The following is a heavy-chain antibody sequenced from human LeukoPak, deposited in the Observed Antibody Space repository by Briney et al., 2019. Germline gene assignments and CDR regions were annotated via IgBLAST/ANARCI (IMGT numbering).Heavy chain of an antibody. D-gene: IGHD5-24*01. CDR2: MNPNSGNT. Sequence: ASVKVSCKASGYTFTSYDINWVRQATGQGLEWMGWMNPNSGNTGYAQKFQGRVTMTRNTSISTAYMELSSLRSEDTAVYYCARDLRVWGDGYGDYWGQGTLVTVSS. V-gene: IGHV1-8*01. J-gene: IGHJ4*02. CDR3: ARDLRVWGDGYGDY. CDR1: GYTFTSYD.